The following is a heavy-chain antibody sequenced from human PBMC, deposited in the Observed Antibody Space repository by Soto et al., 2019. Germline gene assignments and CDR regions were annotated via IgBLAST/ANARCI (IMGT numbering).Heavy chain of an antibody. J-gene: IGHJ5*02. V-gene: IGHV4-34*01. CDR2: INHSGST. CDR1: GGSFSGYY. CDR3: ARGLGLIAAVRFDP. D-gene: IGHD6-13*01. Sequence: PSETLSLTCAVYGGSFSGYYWSWIRQPPGKGLEWIGEINHSGSTNYNPSLKSRVTISVDTSKNQFSLKLSSVTAADTAVYYCARGLGLIAAVRFDPWGQGTLVTVSS.